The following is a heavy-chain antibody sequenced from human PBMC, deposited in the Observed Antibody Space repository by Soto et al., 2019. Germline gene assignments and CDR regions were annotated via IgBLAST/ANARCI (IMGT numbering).Heavy chain of an antibody. J-gene: IGHJ6*02. Sequence: SVKVSCKTSVFTFRSSAVQWVRQARGQRLEWIGWLVVGTGNTNYAQKFQQRVTISSDRSTNTVSMELSSLTSEDTAVYYCATGAYCSGGSCSDYYYYYYGMDLWGQGTTVTVSS. CDR2: LVVGTGNT. V-gene: IGHV1-58*01. D-gene: IGHD2-15*01. CDR1: VFTFRSSA. CDR3: ATGAYCSGGSCSDYYYYYYGMDL.